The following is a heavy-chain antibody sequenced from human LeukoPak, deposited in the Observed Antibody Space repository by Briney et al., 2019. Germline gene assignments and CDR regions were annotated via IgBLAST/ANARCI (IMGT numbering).Heavy chain of an antibody. D-gene: IGHD1-1*01. V-gene: IGHV3-23*01. Sequence: PGASLRLSCAASGFTFSSYAMSWVRQAPGKGLEWVSAISGSGGSTYYADSVKGRFTISRDNSKNTLYLQMNSLRAEDTAVYYCARGGVVTTTPRFDPWGQGTLVIVSS. CDR1: GFTFSSYA. CDR3: ARGGVVTTTPRFDP. CDR2: ISGSGGST. J-gene: IGHJ5*02.